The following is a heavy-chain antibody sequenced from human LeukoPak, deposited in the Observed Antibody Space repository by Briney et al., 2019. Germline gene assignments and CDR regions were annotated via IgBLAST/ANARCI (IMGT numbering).Heavy chain of an antibody. CDR3: ARQTSAYGDYHLDY. CDR1: GGSIGSYY. Sequence: PSETLSLTCTVSGGSIGSYYWSWIRQPPGKGLEWIGYIYYSGSTNYNPSLKSRVTISVDTSKNQFSLKLSSVTAADTAVYYCARQTSAYGDYHLDYWGLGTLVTVSS. D-gene: IGHD4-17*01. V-gene: IGHV4-59*08. CDR2: IYYSGST. J-gene: IGHJ4*02.